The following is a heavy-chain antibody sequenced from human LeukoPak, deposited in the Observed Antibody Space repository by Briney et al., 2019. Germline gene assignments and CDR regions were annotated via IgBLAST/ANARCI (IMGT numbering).Heavy chain of an antibody. CDR1: GGTFGTYA. Sequence: GASVKVSCKASGGTFGTYAINWVRQAPGQGLEWMGGIIPIFGTTNYAQTFQGRVTITADDSTSTAYMELSSLRSEDTAVYYCARAAYYDYVWGSYTRTHHYYFDYWGQGTLVTVSS. CDR3: ARAAYYDYVWGSYTRTHHYYFDY. J-gene: IGHJ4*02. CDR2: IIPIFGTT. V-gene: IGHV1-69*13. D-gene: IGHD3-16*01.